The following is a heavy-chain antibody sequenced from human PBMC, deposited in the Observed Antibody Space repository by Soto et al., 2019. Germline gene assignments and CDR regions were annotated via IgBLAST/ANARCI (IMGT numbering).Heavy chain of an antibody. J-gene: IGHJ4*02. V-gene: IGHV3-23*01. CDR1: GFTFSSYA. Sequence: GGSLRLSCAASGFTFSSYAMSWVRQAPGKGLEWVSAISGSGGSTYYADSVKGRFTISRDNSKNTLYLQMNSLRAEDTAVYYCARNKISSSSSAPYWGQGTLVTVYS. CDR2: ISGSGGST. CDR3: ARNKISSSSSAPY. D-gene: IGHD6-6*01.